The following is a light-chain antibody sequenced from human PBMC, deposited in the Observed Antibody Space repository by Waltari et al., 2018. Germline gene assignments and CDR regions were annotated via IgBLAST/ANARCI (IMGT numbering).Light chain of an antibody. Sequence: DIQVTQSPSTLSASVGDRVTINCRASQRIDRWLAWYQQKPGKAPKLLIYKTSSLESGVPSMFSGSGYGTEFTLTISSLQPDDFATYYCQQYKSYRTFGQGTKVEIK. V-gene: IGKV1-5*03. CDR2: KTS. CDR3: QQYKSYRT. CDR1: QRIDRW. J-gene: IGKJ1*01.